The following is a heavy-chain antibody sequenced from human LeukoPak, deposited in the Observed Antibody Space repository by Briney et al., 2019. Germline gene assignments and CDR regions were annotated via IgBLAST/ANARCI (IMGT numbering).Heavy chain of an antibody. J-gene: IGHJ4*02. V-gene: IGHV1-8*01. D-gene: IGHD5-12*01. CDR3: ARDKDSGYDSPFDY. CDR1: GYTFTSYD. Sequence: ASVKVSCKASGYTFTSYDINWVRQATGQGLEWMGWMNPNSGNTGYAQKFQGRVTMTRNTSISTAYMELSSLRSEDTAVYYCARDKDSGYDSPFDYWGQGTLVTVSS. CDR2: MNPNSGNT.